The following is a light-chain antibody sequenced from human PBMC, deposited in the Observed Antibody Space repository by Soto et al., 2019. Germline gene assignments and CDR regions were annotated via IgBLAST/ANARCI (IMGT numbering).Light chain of an antibody. CDR2: AAS. CDR1: QSISSY. Sequence: DIHMTQSPSSLSASVGNIFTITCRASQSISSYLNWYQQKPGQAPKLLIYAASSLQSGVPSRLSGSGSGTDLTLTISSMQNEDFETYYCQQSYSTTITFGQGTRLEIK. CDR3: QQSYSTTIT. J-gene: IGKJ5*01. V-gene: IGKV1-39*01.